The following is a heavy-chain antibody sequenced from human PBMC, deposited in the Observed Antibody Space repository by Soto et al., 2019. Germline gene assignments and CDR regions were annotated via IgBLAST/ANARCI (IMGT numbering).Heavy chain of an antibody. CDR2: IYTSGST. CDR3: ARDLIAAAGNLAFDY. D-gene: IGHD6-13*01. J-gene: IGHJ4*02. Sequence: SETLSLTCTVSGGSISSYYWRWIRQPAGKGLEWSGRIYTSGSTNYNPSLKSRVTMSVDTSKNQFSLKLSSVTAADTAVYYCARDLIAAAGNLAFDYWGQGTLVTVSS. CDR1: GGSISSYY. V-gene: IGHV4-4*07.